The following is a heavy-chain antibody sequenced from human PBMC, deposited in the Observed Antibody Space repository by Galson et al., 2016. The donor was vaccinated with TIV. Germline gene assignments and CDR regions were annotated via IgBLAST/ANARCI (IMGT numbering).Heavy chain of an antibody. D-gene: IGHD5-12*01. J-gene: IGHJ4*02. CDR2: MYPADSDI. V-gene: IGHV5-51*03. Sequence: QSGAEVKKPGESLKISCKLSGYSFTSNWIAWVREMPGKGLEWMGIMYPADSDIRYSPSFQGQVTISADESISTAYLQWSSLKASDSAMYFCARAPGYSDYSSGYFDSWGQGTRVTVSS. CDR1: GYSFTSNW. CDR3: ARAPGYSDYSSGYFDS.